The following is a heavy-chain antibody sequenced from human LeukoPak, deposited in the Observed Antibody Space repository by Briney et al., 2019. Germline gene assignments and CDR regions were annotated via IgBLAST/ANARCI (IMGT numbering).Heavy chain of an antibody. CDR3: ARAGQQLSMGGFDY. Sequence: SETLSLTCTVSGGSISSYYWSWIRQPPGKGLEWIGYIYYSGSTNYNPSLKSRVTISVDTSKNQFSLKLSSVTAADTAVYYCARAGQQLSMGGFDYWGQGTLVTVSS. CDR1: GGSISSYY. J-gene: IGHJ4*02. V-gene: IGHV4-59*01. D-gene: IGHD6-13*01. CDR2: IYYSGST.